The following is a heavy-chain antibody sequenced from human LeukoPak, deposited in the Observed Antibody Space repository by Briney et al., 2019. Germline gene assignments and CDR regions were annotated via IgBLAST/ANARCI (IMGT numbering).Heavy chain of an antibody. CDR3: AKAPDSSGYYPIVDY. D-gene: IGHD3-22*01. J-gene: IGHJ4*02. CDR1: GFTFSSYG. CDR2: ISYDGSNK. Sequence: GRSLRLSCAASGFTFSSYGMHWVRQAPGKGLEWVAVISYDGSNKYYADSVKGRFTISRDNSKNTLYLQMSSLRAEDTAVYYCAKAPDSSGYYPIVDYWGQGTLVTVSS. V-gene: IGHV3-30*18.